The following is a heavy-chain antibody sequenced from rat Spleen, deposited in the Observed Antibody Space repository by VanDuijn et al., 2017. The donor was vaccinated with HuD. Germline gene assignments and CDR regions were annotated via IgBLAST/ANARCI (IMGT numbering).Heavy chain of an antibody. V-gene: IGHV5-7*01. CDR1: GFXXXDXX. Sequence: EVQLVESGGGLVQPGXXLKLSCXXXGFXXXDXXSAWVPQAPKKGLEWVATINYDGSSTYYRDSVKGRFTISRDNANSTLYLQMDSLRSEDTATYYCVRSVFDYWGQGVMVTVSS. CDR2: INYDGSST. CDR3: VRSVFDY. J-gene: IGHJ2*01.